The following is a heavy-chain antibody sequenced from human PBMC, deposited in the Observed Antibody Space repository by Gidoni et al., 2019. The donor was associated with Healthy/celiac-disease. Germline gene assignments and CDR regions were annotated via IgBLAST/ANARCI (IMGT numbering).Heavy chain of an antibody. CDR1: GFSLSNARMG. J-gene: IGHJ4*02. CDR2: IFSNDEK. CDR3: ARILAAAHTFDY. V-gene: IGHV2-26*01. Sequence: QVTLKESGPVLVTPTETLTLTCTVSGFSLSNARMGVSWIRQPPGKALEWLAHIFSNDEKSYSTSLKSRLTISKDTSKSQVVLTMTNMDPVDTATYYCARILAAAHTFDYWGQGTLVTVSS. D-gene: IGHD6-13*01.